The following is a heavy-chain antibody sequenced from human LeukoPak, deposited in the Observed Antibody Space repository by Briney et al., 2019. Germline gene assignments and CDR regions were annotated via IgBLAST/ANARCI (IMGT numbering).Heavy chain of an antibody. CDR2: ISYDGSNK. J-gene: IGHJ6*03. D-gene: IGHD3-3*01. CDR3: ARDLRRLDYYYYMDV. V-gene: IGHV3-30-3*01. CDR1: GFVFSNYW. Sequence: AGGSLRLSCAASGFVFSNYWMHWVRQAPGKGLEWVAVISYDGSNKYYADSVKGRFTISRDNSKNTLYLQMNSLRAEDTAVYYCARDLRRLDYYYYMDVWGKGTTVTVSS.